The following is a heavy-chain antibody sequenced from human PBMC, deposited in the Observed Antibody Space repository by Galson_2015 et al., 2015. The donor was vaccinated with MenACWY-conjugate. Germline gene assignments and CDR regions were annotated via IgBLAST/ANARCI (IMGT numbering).Heavy chain of an antibody. CDR1: GFTFSNYA. Sequence: SLRLSCAGSGFTFSNYAMTWVRQAPGKGPEWVSAISDSGDSTYYADSVKGRFTISRDNSKNTLYLQMNNMGADDKAIYYCEKDRRGYYSNWFDPWGQGTLVTVSS. D-gene: IGHD2-15*01. CDR3: EKDRRGYYSNWFDP. J-gene: IGHJ5*02. CDR2: ISDSGDST. V-gene: IGHV3-23*01.